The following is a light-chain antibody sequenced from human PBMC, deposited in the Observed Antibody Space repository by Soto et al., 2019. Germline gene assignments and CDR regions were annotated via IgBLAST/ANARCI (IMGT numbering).Light chain of an antibody. CDR1: SSNIGAGYD. CDR3: QSYDGSRSGVV. V-gene: IGLV1-40*01. J-gene: IGLJ2*01. CDR2: GNS. Sequence: QSVLTQPPSVSGAPGQRVTISYTGSSSNIGAGYDVHWYQQLPGTAPKLLIYGNSNRPSGVPDRFSGSKSGTSASLAITGLQAEDEAYYYCQSYDGSRSGVVVGGGNKRTVL.